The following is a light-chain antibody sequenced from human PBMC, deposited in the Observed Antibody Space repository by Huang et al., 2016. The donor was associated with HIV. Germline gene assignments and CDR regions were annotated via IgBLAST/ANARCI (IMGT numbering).Light chain of an antibody. Sequence: EIVLTQSPGTLSLSPGEGATLSCRASQSVISTYLAWYQQKPAQAPRLLIYGESSRATGIPDRFSGSGSGTDFTLSISRLEPEDFAVYYCQHYGSSPLTFGGGTKVEIK. J-gene: IGKJ4*01. CDR1: QSVISTY. CDR2: GES. V-gene: IGKV3-20*01. CDR3: QHYGSSPLT.